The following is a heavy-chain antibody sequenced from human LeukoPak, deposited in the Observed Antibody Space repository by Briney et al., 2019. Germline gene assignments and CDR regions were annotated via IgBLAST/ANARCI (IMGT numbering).Heavy chain of an antibody. D-gene: IGHD6-13*01. Sequence: PGGSLRLSCAASGFTFSSYWMSWVHQAPGKGLEWVANIKQDGSEKYYVDSVKGRFTISRDNAKNSLYLQMNSLRAEDTAVYYCARDGGCCSAAGTENWFDPWGQGTLVTVSS. CDR3: ARDGGCCSAAGTENWFDP. V-gene: IGHV3-7*01. J-gene: IGHJ5*02. CDR2: IKQDGSEK. CDR1: GFTFSSYW.